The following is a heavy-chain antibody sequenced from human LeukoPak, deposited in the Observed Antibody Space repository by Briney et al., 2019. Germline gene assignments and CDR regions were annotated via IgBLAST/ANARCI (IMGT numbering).Heavy chain of an antibody. Sequence: ASVKVSCKASGYTFTGYYIHWVRQAPGQGLEWMGWINPNSGGTNYAQKFQGRVTMTRDTSISTAYMELSRLRSDDTAVYYCARDVGGWYLRGFDYWGQGTLVTVSS. CDR2: INPNSGGT. J-gene: IGHJ4*02. V-gene: IGHV1-2*02. D-gene: IGHD6-19*01. CDR1: GYTFTGYY. CDR3: ARDVGGWYLRGFDY.